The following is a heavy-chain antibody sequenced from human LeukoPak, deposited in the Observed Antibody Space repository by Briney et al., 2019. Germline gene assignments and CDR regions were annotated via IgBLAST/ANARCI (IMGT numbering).Heavy chain of an antibody. D-gene: IGHD3-22*01. CDR2: INPNSGGT. CDR1: GFTFTAYH. CDR3: AIPGGSTMIGEDY. J-gene: IGHJ4*02. Sequence: ASVKVSCKASGFTFTAYHMHWVRQAPGQGLEWMGWINPNSGGTNYAQKFQGRVTMTRDTSISTAYMELSGLRSDDTAVYYCAIPGGSTMIGEDYWGQGTLVTVSS. V-gene: IGHV1-2*02.